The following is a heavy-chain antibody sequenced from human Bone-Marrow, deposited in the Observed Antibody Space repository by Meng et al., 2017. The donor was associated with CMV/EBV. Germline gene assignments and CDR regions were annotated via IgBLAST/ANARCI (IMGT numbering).Heavy chain of an antibody. Sequence: ASVKVSCKTSGYTFTSFGISWVRQAPGQGLEWMGWISPYNGNTNYAQKLQGRVTITSDRSVSTAYMELSSLRSEDTAVYYCARVMSRGFPRYCSSTSCDKRGMDVWGQGTTVTGSS. CDR2: ISPYNGNT. CDR3: ARVMSRGFPRYCSSTSCDKRGMDV. V-gene: IGHV1-18*01. CDR1: GYTFTSFG. D-gene: IGHD2-2*02. J-gene: IGHJ6*01.